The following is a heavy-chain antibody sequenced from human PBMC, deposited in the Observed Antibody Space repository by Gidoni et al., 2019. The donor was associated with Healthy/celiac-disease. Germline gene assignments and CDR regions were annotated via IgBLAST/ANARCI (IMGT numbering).Heavy chain of an antibody. J-gene: IGHJ4*02. V-gene: IGHV3-23*01. CDR3: AKDRSLHYYDFWSGYTPLFDY. D-gene: IGHD3-3*01. CDR1: GFTFSSYA. CDR2: ISGSGGST. Sequence: EVQLLESGGGLVQPGGSLRLSCAASGFTFSSYAMRWVRQAPGKGLEWVSAISGSGGSTYYADSVKGRFTISRDNSKNTLYLQMNSLRAEDTAVYYCAKDRSLHYYDFWSGYTPLFDYWGQGTLVTVSS.